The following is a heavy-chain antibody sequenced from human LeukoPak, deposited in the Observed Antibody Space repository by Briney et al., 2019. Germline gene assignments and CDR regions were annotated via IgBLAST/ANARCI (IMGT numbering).Heavy chain of an antibody. J-gene: IGHJ4*02. D-gene: IGHD6-13*01. Sequence: GGSLRLACVGSRFPFSNYAMSWVRQAPGKGLEWVSPIGESGNKMYYRDSVRGRFTISRDNSKNTLYLQMNSLRAEDTAVYYCAKDGTGIAAAVPLDYWGQGTLVTVSS. CDR3: AKDGTGIAAAVPLDY. V-gene: IGHV3-23*01. CDR2: IGESGNKM. CDR1: RFPFSNYA.